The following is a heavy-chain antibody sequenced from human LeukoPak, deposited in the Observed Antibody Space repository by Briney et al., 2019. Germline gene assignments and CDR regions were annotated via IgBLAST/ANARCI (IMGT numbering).Heavy chain of an antibody. V-gene: IGHV1-8*01. J-gene: IGHJ6*03. CDR3: ARTITMVRGRPYYYYMDV. CDR2: MNPNSGNT. CDR1: GYTFTSYD. Sequence: ASVKVSCKASGYTFTSYDINWVRQATGQGLEWMGWMNPNSGNTGYAQKFQGRVTMTRNTSISTAYMELSSLRSEDTAVYYCARTITMVRGRPYYYYMDVWGKGTTVTISS. D-gene: IGHD3-10*01.